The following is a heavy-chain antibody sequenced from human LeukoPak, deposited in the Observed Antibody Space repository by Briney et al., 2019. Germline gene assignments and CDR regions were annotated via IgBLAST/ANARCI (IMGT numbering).Heavy chain of an antibody. CDR1: GFTFDDYD. Sequence: HTAGTPSLSCAISGFTFDDYDMYWVRQAPGKGLEWASGINWSGERIAYADSVKGRFTISRDNAKNSVFLQMNSLKPEDTAFYYCAKDSDLSIRGITVDYWGQGTLVTVSS. CDR3: AKDSDLSIRGITVDY. J-gene: IGHJ4*02. CDR2: INWSGERI. D-gene: IGHD3-16*01. V-gene: IGHV3-9*01.